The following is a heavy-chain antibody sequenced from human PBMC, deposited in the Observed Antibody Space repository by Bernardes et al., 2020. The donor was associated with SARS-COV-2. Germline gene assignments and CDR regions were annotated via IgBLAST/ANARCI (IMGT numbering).Heavy chain of an antibody. D-gene: IGHD2-15*01. J-gene: IGHJ5*02. CDR1: GFTFSDYW. CDR2: INSDGSAT. CDR3: ARVPRYCSGNTCSNWFDP. V-gene: IGHV3-74*01. Sequence: GGSLRLSCVASGFTFSDYWMHWVRQAPGKGLVWVSRINSDGSATSYADFVRGRFTISRDNAKNTLYLQMNSLRAEDTAVYYCARVPRYCSGNTCSNWFDPWGQGTLVTVSS.